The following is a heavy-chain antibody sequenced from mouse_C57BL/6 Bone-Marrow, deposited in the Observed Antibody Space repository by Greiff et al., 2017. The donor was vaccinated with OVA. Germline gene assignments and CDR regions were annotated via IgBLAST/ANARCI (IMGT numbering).Heavy chain of an antibody. V-gene: IGHV1-64*01. CDR1: GYTFTSYW. CDR2: IHPNSGST. J-gene: IGHJ2*01. Sequence: QVQLQQSGAELVKPGASVKLSCKASGYTFTSYWMHWVKQRPGQGLEWIGMIHPNSGSTNYNEKFKSKATLTVDKSSSTAYMQLSSLTSEDSAVYYCARDYGSSYGYFDYWGQGTTLTVSS. CDR3: ARDYGSSYGYFDY. D-gene: IGHD1-1*01.